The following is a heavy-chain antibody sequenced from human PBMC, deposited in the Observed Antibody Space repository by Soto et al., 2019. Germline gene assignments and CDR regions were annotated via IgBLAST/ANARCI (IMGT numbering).Heavy chain of an antibody. Sequence: ASVKVSCKASGYTFTSYGISWVRQAPGQGLEWMGWISAYSGNTNYAQKLQGRVTMTTDTSTSTAYMELRSLRSDDTAVYYCARAYNVDTAMVHYFDYWGQGTLVTVSS. CDR2: ISAYSGNT. CDR1: GYTFTSYG. J-gene: IGHJ4*02. V-gene: IGHV1-18*01. CDR3: ARAYNVDTAMVHYFDY. D-gene: IGHD5-18*01.